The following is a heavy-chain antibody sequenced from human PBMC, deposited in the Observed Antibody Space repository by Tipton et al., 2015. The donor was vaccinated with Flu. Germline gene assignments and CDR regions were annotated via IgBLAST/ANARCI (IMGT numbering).Heavy chain of an antibody. CDR1: GDSIGYPYY. J-gene: IGHJ5*01. V-gene: IGHV4-38-2*01. Sequence: TLSLTCSVSGDSIGYPYYWGWIRQPPGKGLEWIGNIHRSGNAYYNPSLKSRVTMSVARSNDQFSLRLTSVTAADTAVYFCARRTFSNYVSEPKNWFDFWGQGTLVTVSS. D-gene: IGHD4-11*01. CDR2: IHRSGNA. CDR3: ARRTFSNYVSEPKNWFDF.